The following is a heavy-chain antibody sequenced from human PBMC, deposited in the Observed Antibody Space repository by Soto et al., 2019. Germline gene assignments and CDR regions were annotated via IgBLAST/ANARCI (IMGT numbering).Heavy chain of an antibody. CDR3: VGTGTTDDY. D-gene: IGHD1-1*01. J-gene: IGHJ4*02. V-gene: IGHV4-30-4*01. Sequence: ASETLSRTCTVSCASVSSGDYYWSCIRRPPGKGLEWIGYIYSSGGSYYNPSLKGRLTISIDTSKNQFSLKLNSVTVADTAIYYCVGTGTTDDYWGRGTMVTVSS. CDR1: CASVSSGDYY. CDR2: IYSSGGS.